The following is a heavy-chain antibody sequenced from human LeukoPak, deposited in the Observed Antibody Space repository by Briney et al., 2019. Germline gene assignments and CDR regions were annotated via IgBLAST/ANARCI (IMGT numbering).Heavy chain of an antibody. D-gene: IGHD3-10*01. CDR1: GGTFSSYT. V-gene: IGHV1-69*02. J-gene: IGHJ5*02. CDR3: ARGITMVRGADNWFDP. CDR2: IIPILGIA. Sequence: ASVTVSCKASGGTFSSYTISWVRQAPGQGLEWMGRIIPILGIANYAQKFQGRVTITADKSTSTAYMELSSLRSEDTAVYYCARGITMVRGADNWFDPWGQGTLVTVSS.